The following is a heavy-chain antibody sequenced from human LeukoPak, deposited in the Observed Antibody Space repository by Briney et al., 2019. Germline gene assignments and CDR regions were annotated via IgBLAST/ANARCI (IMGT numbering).Heavy chain of an antibody. Sequence: SETLSLTCAVYGGCFSGYYWGWVRQPPGKGLEWIGSISYSGSTYYNPSLRSRVTISADTSNNHFSLKLTSVTAADTAVYYCARHRHSHCYDYWGQGTLVTVSS. D-gene: IGHD5-18*01. J-gene: IGHJ4*02. CDR1: GGCFSGYY. CDR2: ISYSGST. V-gene: IGHV4-39*01. CDR3: ARHRHSHCYDY.